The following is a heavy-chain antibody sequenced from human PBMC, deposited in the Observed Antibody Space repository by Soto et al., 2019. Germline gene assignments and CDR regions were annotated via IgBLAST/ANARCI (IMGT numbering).Heavy chain of an antibody. CDR1: GFIVSSSH. D-gene: IGHD1-1*01. CDR2: LYNHGRT. CDR3: ARRTEAERH. Sequence: EVQLVESGGGLTQPGGSLRLSCVVSGFIVSSSHMIWVRQAPGKGLEGVSILYNHGRTNYVDSVKGRFTITRYNSKNTVYLQMNSLRVYVTAVYYCARRTEAERHWGQGALVTVSS. V-gene: IGHV3-53*01. J-gene: IGHJ4*02.